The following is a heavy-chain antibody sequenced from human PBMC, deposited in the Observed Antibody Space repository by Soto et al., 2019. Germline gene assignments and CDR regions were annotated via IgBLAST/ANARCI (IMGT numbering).Heavy chain of an antibody. CDR1: GYSFTSYW. Sequence: PGESLKISCKGSGYSFTSYWIGWVRQMPGKGLENMLINFPGDSDTTYSPSFLGNVNMSADKYINTAYLQWGSLKASDTAMYYCARSKVIVVVPAAMPTYYMDVWGKRTTVTVSS. J-gene: IGHJ6*03. D-gene: IGHD2-2*01. CDR2: NFPGDSDT. V-gene: IGHV5-51*01. CDR3: ARSKVIVVVPAAMPTYYMDV.